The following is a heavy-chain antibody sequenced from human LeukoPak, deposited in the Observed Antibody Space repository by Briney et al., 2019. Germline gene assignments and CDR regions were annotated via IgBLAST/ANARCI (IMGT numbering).Heavy chain of an antibody. CDR2: MNPNSGNT. J-gene: IGHJ6*03. CDR3: ARGADTAMVRFSFYYYYYMDV. V-gene: IGHV1-8*01. CDR1: GYTFTSYD. D-gene: IGHD5-18*01. Sequence: ASVKVSCKASGYTFTSYDINWVRQATGQGLEWMGWMNPNSGNTGYAQKFQGRVTMTRNTSISTAYMELSSLRSEDTAVYYCARGADTAMVRFSFYYYYYMDVWGKGTTVTISS.